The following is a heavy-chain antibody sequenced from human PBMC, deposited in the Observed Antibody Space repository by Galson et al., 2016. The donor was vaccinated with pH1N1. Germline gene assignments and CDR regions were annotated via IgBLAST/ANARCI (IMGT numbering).Heavy chain of an antibody. V-gene: IGHV4-61*02. CDR2: IYTSGST. CDR1: GGSISSDSYY. D-gene: IGHD2-2*01. J-gene: IGHJ6*02. CDR3: ARDSTRFGVVPAAYYYGMDV. Sequence: TLSLTCSVSGGSISSDSYYWSWIRQPAGKGLEWIGRIYTSGSTNYNPSLKNRVTISVDTSKNHFSLRLSSVTAADTAVYFCARDSTRFGVVPAAYYYGMDVWGQGTTVTVSS.